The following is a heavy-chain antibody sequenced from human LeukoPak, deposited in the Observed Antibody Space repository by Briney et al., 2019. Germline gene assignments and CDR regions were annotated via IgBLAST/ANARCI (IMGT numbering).Heavy chain of an antibody. Sequence: PSETLSLTCTVSGGSISSSSAYWGWIRQPPGKGLEWIGDIYYSGTTNYNPSLKSRVTMSVDTSKNQFSLKLNSATAADTAVYYCARRLSTRSYYLDDWGQGTLVTVSS. V-gene: IGHV4-39*01. J-gene: IGHJ4*02. CDR2: IYYSGTT. D-gene: IGHD2/OR15-2a*01. CDR1: GGSISSSSAY. CDR3: ARRLSTRSYYLDD.